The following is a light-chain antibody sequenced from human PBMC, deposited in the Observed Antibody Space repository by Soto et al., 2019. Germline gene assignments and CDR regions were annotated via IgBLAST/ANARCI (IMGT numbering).Light chain of an antibody. V-gene: IGLV2-14*01. CDR2: EVN. J-gene: IGLJ1*01. CDR3: CSFATTSKPV. CDR1: SSDVGAYDY. Sequence: QSALTQPASPSGSPGQSITISCTGTSSDVGAYDYVSWFQQHPGKAPKLMISEVNKRPSGVSDRFSGSKSGNTASLTISGLQAEDEAEYFCCSFATTSKPVFGTGTKLTVL.